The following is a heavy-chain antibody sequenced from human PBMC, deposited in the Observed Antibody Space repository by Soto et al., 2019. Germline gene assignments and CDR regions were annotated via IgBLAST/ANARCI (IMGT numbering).Heavy chain of an antibody. CDR2: INHKEKT. J-gene: IGHJ4*02. CDR3: ARDRYGGFDF. V-gene: IGHV4-39*07. CDR1: GGSINSRSYF. D-gene: IGHD3-9*01. Sequence: QLQLQQSGPGLVKPSETLALTCSVSGGSINSRSYFWAWIRQPPGKGLEWIVSINHKEKTYYSQSLKSRLNVSIDTSKNQVSLKLNPMTAADTAIYYCARDRYGGFDFWGLGTLVIVSS.